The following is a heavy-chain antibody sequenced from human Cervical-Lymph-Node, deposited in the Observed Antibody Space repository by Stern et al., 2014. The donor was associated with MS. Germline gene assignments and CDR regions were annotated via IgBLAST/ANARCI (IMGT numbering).Heavy chain of an antibody. V-gene: IGHV3-11*01. J-gene: IGHJ4*02. CDR3: AKLSNDYKDS. Sequence: VQLVESGGDLVKPGGSLRLSCAASGFTFSNYYMSWIRQAPGKGLEWVSYMSSTGHVKWYADSVKGRFTISRDNAEDSLLLQMTSLRVEDAAVYYCAKLSNDYKDSWGQGTLVAVSS. D-gene: IGHD4-11*01. CDR2: MSSTGHVK. CDR1: GFTFSNYY.